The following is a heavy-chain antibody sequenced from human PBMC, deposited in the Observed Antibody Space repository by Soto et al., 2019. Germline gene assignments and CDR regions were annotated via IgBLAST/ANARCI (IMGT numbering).Heavy chain of an antibody. D-gene: IGHD3-10*01. Sequence: EVQLVESGGGLVQPGGSLRLSCAASEFTFRSYWMSWVRQAPGNGLEWVANIKDDGSEQYYVDSVKGRFTISRDKAKNSLSLQMNSLRAEDTAVYYCARYGSGKYHYYYGMDIWGQGTTVTVSS. CDR3: ARYGSGKYHYYYGMDI. V-gene: IGHV3-7*04. CDR1: EFTFRSYW. CDR2: IKDDGSEQ. J-gene: IGHJ6*02.